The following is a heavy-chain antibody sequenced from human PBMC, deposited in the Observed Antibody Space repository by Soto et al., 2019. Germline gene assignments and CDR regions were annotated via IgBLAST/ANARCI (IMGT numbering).Heavy chain of an antibody. D-gene: IGHD3-3*01. J-gene: IGHJ5*02. CDR1: GYTFTSYG. Sequence: QVQLVQSGAEVKKPGASVKVSCKASGYTFTSYGISWVRQAPGQGLEWMGWISAYNGNTNYAQKLQGRVTMTTDTATRTAYMELRSLRSDDTAVYYCARDLDNYDFWSGSLNWFDPWGQGTLVTVSS. CDR3: ARDLDNYDFWSGSLNWFDP. V-gene: IGHV1-18*01. CDR2: ISAYNGNT.